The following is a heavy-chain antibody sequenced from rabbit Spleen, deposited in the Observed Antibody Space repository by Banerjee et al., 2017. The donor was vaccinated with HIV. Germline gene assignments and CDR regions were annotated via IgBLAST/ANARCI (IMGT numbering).Heavy chain of an antibody. CDR1: GVSFSSNHY. CDR3: ARDAAGREDFNL. D-gene: IGHD4-2*01. CDR2: INMVTGKS. V-gene: IGHV1S40*01. Sequence: QSLEESGGDLVKPGASLTLTCTASGVSFSSNHYMCWVRQAPGKGLEWITCINMVTGKSVYASWAKGRFIMSRTSSTTVTLRMTSLTAADTATYFCARDAAGREDFNLWGPGTLVTVS. J-gene: IGHJ4*01.